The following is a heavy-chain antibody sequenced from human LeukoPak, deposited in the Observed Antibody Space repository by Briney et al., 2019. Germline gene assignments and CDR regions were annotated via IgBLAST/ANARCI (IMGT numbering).Heavy chain of an antibody. CDR2: ISAYNGNT. J-gene: IGHJ4*02. V-gene: IGHV1-18*01. D-gene: IGHD3-22*01. Sequence: GASVKVSCKASGYTFTSYGISWVRQAPGQGLEWMGWISAYNGNTNYAQKLQGRVTMTTDTSTSTAYMELSSLRSEDTAVYYCARVAGGDSSGYYYVDYFDYWGQGTLVTVSS. CDR1: GYTFTSYG. CDR3: ARVAGGDSSGYYYVDYFDY.